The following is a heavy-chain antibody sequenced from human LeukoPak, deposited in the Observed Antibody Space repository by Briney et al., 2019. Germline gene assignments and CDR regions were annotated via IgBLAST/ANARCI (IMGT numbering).Heavy chain of an antibody. CDR3: ARALWVDYYYYYMDV. CDR1: GYTFTSYY. J-gene: IGHJ6*03. V-gene: IGHV1-46*01. Sequence: ASVKVSCKASGYTFTSYYMHWVRQAPGQGLEWMGLINPTGGSTGYAQKFQGRVTITRNTSISTAYMELSSLRSEDTAVYYCARALWVDYYYYYMDVWGKGTTVTVSS. CDR2: INPTGGST. D-gene: IGHD3-16*01.